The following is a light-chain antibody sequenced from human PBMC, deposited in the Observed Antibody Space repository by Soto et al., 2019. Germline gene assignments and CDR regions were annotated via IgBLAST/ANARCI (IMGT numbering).Light chain of an antibody. CDR1: SSDVGGYKF. CDR3: LSYTSANTRV. V-gene: IGLV2-14*01. J-gene: IGLJ3*02. Sequence: QSVLTQPASVSASPGQSITISCTGTSSDVGGYKFVSWYQHPPGKAPKLMIYEVNNRPSGVSNRFSGSKSGNTASLTISGLQPEDEADYYCLSYTSANTRVFGGGTKLTVL. CDR2: EVN.